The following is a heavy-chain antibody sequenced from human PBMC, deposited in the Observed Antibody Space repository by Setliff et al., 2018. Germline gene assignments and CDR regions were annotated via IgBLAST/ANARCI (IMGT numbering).Heavy chain of an antibody. V-gene: IGHV4-39*01. D-gene: IGHD3-3*01. CDR3: ASHPRVTIFGVVAFDY. J-gene: IGHJ4*02. CDR1: GGPINSDRYY. Sequence: SETLSLTCTVSGGPINSDRYYWGWLRQPPGKGLEWIGSMYSSGSTYYNPSLKSRVTISVDTSQNQFSLKLSSVTAADTAAYYCASHPRVTIFGVVAFDYWGQGILVTVSS. CDR2: MYSSGST.